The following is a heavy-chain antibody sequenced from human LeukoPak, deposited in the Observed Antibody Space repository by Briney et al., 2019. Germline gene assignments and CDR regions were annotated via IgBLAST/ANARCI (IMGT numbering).Heavy chain of an antibody. CDR1: GFTFSSYG. CDR2: IHSAGTTA. J-gene: IGHJ4*02. D-gene: IGHD5-18*01. Sequence: GGSLGLSCAASGFTFSSYGMHWVRQVPGKGLVWVSRIHSAGTTATYADSVKGRFTISRDNAKNTLYLQMNSLRAEDTAVYYCARDAPGNTALDYWGQGTLVTVSS. V-gene: IGHV3-74*01. CDR3: ARDAPGNTALDY.